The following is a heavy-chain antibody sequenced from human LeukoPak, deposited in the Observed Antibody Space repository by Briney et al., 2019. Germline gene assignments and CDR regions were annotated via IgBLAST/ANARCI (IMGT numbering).Heavy chain of an antibody. V-gene: IGHV3-23*01. CDR3: AKGHGDASGYYYFDS. J-gene: IGHJ4*02. Sequence: GGTLSLSCAASGFIFTNYGMSWVRQAPGKGLEWVSGIRGNADTTYYADSVKGRFSIFRDNYKNMLYLQMNSLRVDDTALYYCAKGHGDASGYYYFDSWGQGTLVTVSS. CDR2: IRGNADTT. D-gene: IGHD3-22*01. CDR1: GFIFTNYG.